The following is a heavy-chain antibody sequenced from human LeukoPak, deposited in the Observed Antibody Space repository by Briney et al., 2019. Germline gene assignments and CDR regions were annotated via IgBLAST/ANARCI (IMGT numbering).Heavy chain of an antibody. CDR3: ARVRYSSGWYSLSLDY. D-gene: IGHD6-19*01. J-gene: IGHJ4*02. CDR1: GYTFTGYY. CDR2: INPNSGGT. Sequence: ASVKVSCKASGYTFTGYYMHWVRQAPGQGLEWMGWINPNSGGTNYAQKFQGRVTMTRDTSTSTVYMELSSLRSEDTAVYYCARVRYSSGWYSLSLDYWGQGTLVTVSS. V-gene: IGHV1-2*02.